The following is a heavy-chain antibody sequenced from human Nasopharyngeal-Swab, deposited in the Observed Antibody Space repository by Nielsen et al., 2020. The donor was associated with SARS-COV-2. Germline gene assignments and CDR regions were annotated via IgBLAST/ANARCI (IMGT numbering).Heavy chain of an antibody. CDR2: FDPEDGET. CDR3: TTVAGSYGRFDY. D-gene: IGHD1-26*01. Sequence: SVKVSCKDSGYTLTELSMHWVRQAPGKGLEWVGGFDPEDGETIYAQKFQGRVTMTEDTSTDTAYMELSSLTSEDTAVHYCTTVAGSYGRFDYWGQGTLVTVSS. V-gene: IGHV1-24*01. CDR1: GYTLTELS. J-gene: IGHJ4*02.